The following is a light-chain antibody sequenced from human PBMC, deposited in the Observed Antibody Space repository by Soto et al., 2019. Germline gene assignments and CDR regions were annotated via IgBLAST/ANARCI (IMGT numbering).Light chain of an antibody. CDR3: SSYTSSSTIVV. J-gene: IGLJ2*01. CDR2: EVS. V-gene: IGLV2-14*01. Sequence: QSALTQPASVSGSPGQSITISCTGTSSDVGGYNYVSWYQQHPGKAPKLIIYEVSNRPSGVSNRFSGSKSGNTASLTISGLQAEDEADYYCSSYTSSSTIVVFGGGTQLTVL. CDR1: SSDVGGYNY.